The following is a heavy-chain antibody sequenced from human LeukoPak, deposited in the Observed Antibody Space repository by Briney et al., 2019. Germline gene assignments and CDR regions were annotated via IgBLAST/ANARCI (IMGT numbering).Heavy chain of an antibody. Sequence: PGGSLRLSCAASGFTFSSYAMHWVRQAPGKGPEWVAVISYDGSNKYYADSVKGRFTISRDNAKNTLYLQMNSLRAEDTAVYYCARGVLGGWGQGTLVTVSS. CDR2: ISYDGSNK. D-gene: IGHD2/OR15-2a*01. CDR3: ARGVLGG. J-gene: IGHJ4*02. CDR1: GFTFSSYA. V-gene: IGHV3-30*04.